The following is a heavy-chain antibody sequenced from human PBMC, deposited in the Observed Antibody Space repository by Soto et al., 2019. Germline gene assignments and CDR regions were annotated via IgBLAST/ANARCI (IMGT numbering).Heavy chain of an antibody. J-gene: IGHJ4*02. D-gene: IGHD6-19*01. CDR1: GFTFSNCA. Sequence: EVQVWESGGDLVQPGGSLRLSCEASGFTFSNCAMSWVRQAPGKGLVWVSGISGTGRSTFYADSVKDRFTISRDNSKNTVYLQMTSPRAEDTAVYYCAKVNTSGWYFFDYGGQGTLVTVSS. CDR3: AKVNTSGWYFFDY. V-gene: IGHV3-23*01. CDR2: ISGTGRST.